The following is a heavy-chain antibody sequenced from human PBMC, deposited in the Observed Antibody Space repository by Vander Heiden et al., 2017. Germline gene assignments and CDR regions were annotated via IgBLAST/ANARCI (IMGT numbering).Heavy chain of an antibody. D-gene: IGHD6-13*01. V-gene: IGHV1-18*01. Sequence: VQLVQPGAEVQKPGASVKVPCKASGYTFTSYGLSCVRQAPGHGLEWMGWISAYNGNTNKTQKLQGRVTMTTDTSTSTAYMELRSLRSDGTAEYYCARLSGYSSSWSTLLGDYWGQGTLVTVSS. CDR1: GYTFTSYG. CDR3: ARLSGYSSSWSTLLGDY. CDR2: ISAYNGNT. J-gene: IGHJ4*02.